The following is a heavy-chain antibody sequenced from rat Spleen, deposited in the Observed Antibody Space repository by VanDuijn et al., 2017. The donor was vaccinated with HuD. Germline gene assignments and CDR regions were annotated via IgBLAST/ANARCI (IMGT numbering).Heavy chain of an antibody. V-gene: IGHV5S23*01. CDR2: ITTGGDDT. J-gene: IGHJ3*01. Sequence: EVQLVESGGGLVQPGRSLKLSCAASGFTFSDFDMAWVRQAPTKGLEWVASITTGGDDTYYRDSVKGRFTVSRDNAKSSLYLQLDSLRSEDTATYYCARHRNYGGIPFDYWGQGTLVTVSS. CDR3: ARHRNYGGIPFDY. CDR1: GFTFSDFD. D-gene: IGHD1-11*01.